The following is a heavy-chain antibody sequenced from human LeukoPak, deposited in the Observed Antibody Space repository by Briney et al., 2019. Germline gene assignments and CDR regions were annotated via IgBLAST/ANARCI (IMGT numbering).Heavy chain of an antibody. CDR2: IYHSGST. V-gene: IGHV4-4*02. D-gene: IGHD5-24*01. J-gene: IGHJ3*02. Sequence: PSETLSLTCAVSGGSISSSNWWSWVRQPPGKGLEWIGEIYHSGSTNYNPSLKSRVTISVDKSKNQFSLKLSSVTAADTAMYYCARDDDGWDAFDIWGQGTMVTVSS. CDR1: GGSISSSNW. CDR3: ARDDDGWDAFDI.